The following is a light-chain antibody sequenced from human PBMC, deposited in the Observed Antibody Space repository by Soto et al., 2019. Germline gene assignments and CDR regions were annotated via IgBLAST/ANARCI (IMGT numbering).Light chain of an antibody. Sequence: QSVLTQPPSASGSPGQSVTISCTGTSSDVGGYDYVSWYQQHPGKAPKLMIYEVTIRPSGVSDRFSGSKSGNTASLTISGLQAEDEADYYCLSYSSSTSPYVLGTATKLTVL. CDR1: SSDVGGYDY. J-gene: IGLJ1*01. CDR2: EVT. V-gene: IGLV2-8*01. CDR3: LSYSSSTSPYV.